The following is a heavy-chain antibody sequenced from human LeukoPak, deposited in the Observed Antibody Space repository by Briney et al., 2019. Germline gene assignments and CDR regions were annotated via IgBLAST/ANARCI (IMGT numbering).Heavy chain of an antibody. CDR1: GLTFSRDW. CDR3: ARDEGDTAMAY. CDR2: IRQDGGET. D-gene: IGHD5-18*01. Sequence: PGGSLRLSCEASGLTFSRDWMGWVRQAPGKGLEWVANIRQDGGETYYGDSVKGRFIISRDNAKNSLFLQMNRLRAEDTAVYYCARDEGDTAMAYWGQGTLVTVSS. V-gene: IGHV3-7*01. J-gene: IGHJ4*02.